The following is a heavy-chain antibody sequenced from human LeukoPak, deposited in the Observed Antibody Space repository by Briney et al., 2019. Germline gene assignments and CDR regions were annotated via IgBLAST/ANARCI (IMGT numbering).Heavy chain of an antibody. D-gene: IGHD4-11*01. CDR1: GFTVSSNY. V-gene: IGHV3-53*05. CDR3: ASSWLLYSNYPPFAY. J-gene: IGHJ4*02. CDR2: IYSGGST. Sequence: GGSLRLSCAASGFTVSSNYMSWVRQAPGKGLEWVSVIYSGGSTYYADSVKGRFTISRDNSKNTLYLQMNSLRAEDTAVYYCASSWLLYSNYPPFAYWGQGTLVTVSS.